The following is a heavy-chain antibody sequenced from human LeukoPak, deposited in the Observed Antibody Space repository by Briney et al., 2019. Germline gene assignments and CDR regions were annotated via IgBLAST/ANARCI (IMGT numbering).Heavy chain of an antibody. CDR2: IWPDDSDK. V-gene: IGHV5-51*01. D-gene: IGHD3-22*01. J-gene: IGHJ4*02. CDR1: GYSFTSYW. Sequence: GESLKISCKGSGYSFTSYWIGWVRQVPGKGLEWMGIIWPDDSDKRYSPSFQGQVTISADKSISTAYLQWSSLKASDTAMYYCARGGYYYDSSGYYRLDYWGQGTLVTVSS. CDR3: ARGGYYYDSSGYYRLDY.